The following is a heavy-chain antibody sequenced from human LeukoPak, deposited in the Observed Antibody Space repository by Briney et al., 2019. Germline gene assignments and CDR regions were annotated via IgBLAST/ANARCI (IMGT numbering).Heavy chain of an antibody. CDR1: GGAISNNYW. J-gene: IGHJ4*02. V-gene: IGHV4-4*02. D-gene: IGHD6-19*01. CDR2: IYYSEST. Sequence: PSETLSLTCTVSGGAISNNYWWTWVRLSPGKGLEWIGDIYYSESTNYNPSLKSRVTMSLDKSKNQLSLNLKFVTAADTALYYCARVAVTGAARLDYWGQGTLVTVSS. CDR3: ARVAVTGAARLDY.